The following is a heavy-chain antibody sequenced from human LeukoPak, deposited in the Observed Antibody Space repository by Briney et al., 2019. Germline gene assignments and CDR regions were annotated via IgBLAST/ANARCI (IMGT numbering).Heavy chain of an antibody. J-gene: IGHJ4*02. CDR1: GFIFSSYW. Sequence: TGGSLRLSCAASGFIFSSYWMSWVRQAPGKGLEWVGNIKQDGSEKYYVGSVKGRFTISRDNAKNSLYLQMNSLRAEDTAVYYCARDVYSNSSGGIDYWGQGTLVTVSS. D-gene: IGHD6-6*01. CDR3: ARDVYSNSSGGIDY. CDR2: IKQDGSEK. V-gene: IGHV3-7*01.